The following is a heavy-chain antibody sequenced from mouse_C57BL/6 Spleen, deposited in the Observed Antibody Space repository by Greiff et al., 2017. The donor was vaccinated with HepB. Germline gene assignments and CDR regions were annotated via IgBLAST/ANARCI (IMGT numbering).Heavy chain of an antibody. CDR3: ARGGYYYGSSYEGYFDY. CDR1: GYSITSGYD. CDR2: ISYSGST. Sequence: DVKLQESGPGMVKPSQSLSLTCTVTGYSITSGYDWHWIRHFPGNKLEWMGYISYSGSTNYNPSLKSRISITHDTSKNHFFLKLNSVTTEDTATYYCARGGYYYGSSYEGYFDYWGQGTTLTVSS. D-gene: IGHD1-1*01. J-gene: IGHJ2*01. V-gene: IGHV3-1*01.